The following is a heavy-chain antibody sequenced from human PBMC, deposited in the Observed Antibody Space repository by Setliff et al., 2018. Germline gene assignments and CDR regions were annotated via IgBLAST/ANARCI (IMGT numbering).Heavy chain of an antibody. Sequence: ASVKVSCKVSGYTLTELSRHWVRQAPGKGLEWMGGFDPEDGETIYAQKFQGRVTMTRGTSISTAYMELSRLRSDDTAVYYCARAYYYASSGYRGYYYYLDVWGKGTTVTVSS. CDR1: GYTLTELS. V-gene: IGHV1-24*01. CDR3: ARAYYYASSGYRGYYYYLDV. D-gene: IGHD3-22*01. CDR2: FDPEDGET. J-gene: IGHJ6*03.